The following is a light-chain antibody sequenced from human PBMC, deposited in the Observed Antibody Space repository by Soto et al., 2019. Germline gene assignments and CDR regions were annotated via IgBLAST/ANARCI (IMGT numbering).Light chain of an antibody. CDR1: QSIASY. J-gene: IGKJ5*01. Sequence: EIVLTQSPATLSLSPGERATLSCRASQSIASYVAWYHQTPGQAPRLLIYATSNRATGVPVRFSGSGSGTEFTLTISSLETEDSGVYYCQQRNDWPRNTFGQGTRLEIK. CDR2: ATS. V-gene: IGKV3-11*01. CDR3: QQRNDWPRNT.